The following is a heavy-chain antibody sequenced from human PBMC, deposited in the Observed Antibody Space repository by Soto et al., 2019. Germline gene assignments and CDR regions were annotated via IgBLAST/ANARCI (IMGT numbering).Heavy chain of an antibody. D-gene: IGHD6-6*01. CDR1: GGTFSSYA. CDR3: ARDVIAARSAFDI. Sequence: ASVKVSCKASGGTFSSYAISWVRQAPGQGLEWMGGIIPIFGTANYAQKFQGRVTITADESTSTAYMELSSLRSEDTAVYYCARDVIAARSAFDIWGQGTMVTVSS. V-gene: IGHV1-69*13. CDR2: IIPIFGTA. J-gene: IGHJ3*02.